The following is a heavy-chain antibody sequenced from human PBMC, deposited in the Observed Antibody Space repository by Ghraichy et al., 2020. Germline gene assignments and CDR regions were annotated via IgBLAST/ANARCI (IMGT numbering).Heavy chain of an antibody. J-gene: IGHJ4*02. CDR2: VKSDGTST. CDR1: GFSLSNYW. D-gene: IGHD2-15*01. CDR3: VREYWSGRRGVFGTGGYHFDF. V-gene: IGHV3-74*01. Sequence: GGSLRLSCAASGFSLSNYWMHWVRQVPGKGLVWVSRVKSDGTSTIYAHSFKGRFTISTDNSMNTLYLQMNSLRVGDTAVYYCVREYWSGRRGVFGTGGYHFDFWGQGTLVTVPS.